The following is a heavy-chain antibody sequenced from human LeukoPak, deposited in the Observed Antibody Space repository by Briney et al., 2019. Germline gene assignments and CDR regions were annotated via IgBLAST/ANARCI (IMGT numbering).Heavy chain of an antibody. Sequence: SETLSLTCTVSGGSISSYYWSWIRQPPGKGLEWIGYIYYSGSTNYNPSLESRVTVSVDTSKNQFSLKLSSVTAADTAVYYCAREGTIRAYYYMDVWGKGTTVTVSS. CDR2: IYYSGST. D-gene: IGHD3-10*01. V-gene: IGHV4-59*12. CDR1: GGSISSYY. J-gene: IGHJ6*03. CDR3: AREGTIRAYYYMDV.